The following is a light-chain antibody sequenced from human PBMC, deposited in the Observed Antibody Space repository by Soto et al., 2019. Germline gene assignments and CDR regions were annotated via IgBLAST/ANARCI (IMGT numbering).Light chain of an antibody. CDR3: SSYAGSNNLV. CDR1: SSDVGGYNY. Sequence: QSALTQPPSAYGSPGQSVTISCTGTSSDVGGYNYVSWYQQHPGKAPKLMIYEVSKRPSGVPDRFSGSKSGNTASLTVSGLQAEDEAYYYCSSYAGSNNLVFGGGTKVTVL. CDR2: EVS. J-gene: IGLJ3*02. V-gene: IGLV2-8*01.